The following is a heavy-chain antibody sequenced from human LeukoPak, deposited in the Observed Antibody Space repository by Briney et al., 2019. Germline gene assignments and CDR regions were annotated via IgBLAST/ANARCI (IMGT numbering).Heavy chain of an antibody. Sequence: GGSLRLSCAGSGFPFTSYSMSWVRQAPGKGLEWVSGLTSSGASTYYADSVKGRFTISRDNAKNSLYLQMNSLRAEDTAVYYCARGSGSDSGVGYWGQGTLVTVSS. CDR2: LTSSGAST. CDR3: ARGSGSDSGVGY. CDR1: GFPFTSYS. D-gene: IGHD1-26*01. J-gene: IGHJ4*02. V-gene: IGHV3-23*01.